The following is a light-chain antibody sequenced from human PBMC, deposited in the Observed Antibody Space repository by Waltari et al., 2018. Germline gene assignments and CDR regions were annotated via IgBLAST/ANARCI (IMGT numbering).Light chain of an antibody. V-gene: IGLV2-23*02. CDR2: EVN. Sequence: QSALTQPASVSGSPGQSITISCTGTSSDVGGYNLVSWYQQHPGKAPKLLIDEVNKRPSVVSNRFSGSKSGNTSSLTISALQAEDEADYYCCSYAGSDTVGVFGGGTKLTIL. J-gene: IGLJ3*02. CDR3: CSYAGSDTVGV. CDR1: SSDVGGYNL.